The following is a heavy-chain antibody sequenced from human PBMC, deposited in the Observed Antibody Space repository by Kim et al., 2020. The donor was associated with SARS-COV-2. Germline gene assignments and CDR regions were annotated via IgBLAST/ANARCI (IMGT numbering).Heavy chain of an antibody. D-gene: IGHD5-12*01. V-gene: IGHV1-2*02. CDR3: ARGGYSGYDVVD. Sequence: NYAQKFQGRVTTTRDTSISTAYMELSRLRSDDTAVYYCARGGYSGYDVVDWGQGTLVTVSS. J-gene: IGHJ4*02.